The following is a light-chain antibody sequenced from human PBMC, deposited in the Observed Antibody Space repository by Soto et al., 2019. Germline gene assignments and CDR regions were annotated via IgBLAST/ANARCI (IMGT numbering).Light chain of an antibody. CDR2: GAS. Sequence: EIVMTQSPATLSVSPGERATLSCRASQSVSSNLAWYQQKPGQAPRLLIYGASTRATGIPARFSGSGSGTEFTLTISSLQPEDFATYYCQQSYSTPPTFGQGTRLEI. V-gene: IGKV3-15*01. CDR1: QSVSSN. J-gene: IGKJ5*01. CDR3: QQSYSTPPT.